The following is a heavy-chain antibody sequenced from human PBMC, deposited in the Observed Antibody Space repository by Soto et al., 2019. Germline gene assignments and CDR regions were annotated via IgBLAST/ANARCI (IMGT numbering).Heavy chain of an antibody. CDR1: GYTFTDYA. V-gene: IGHV1-3*04. D-gene: IGHD2-21*01. Sequence: GASVQVSCKASGYTFTDYAMHWVRQAPGQRLEWMGWINTGNGNTKFSLKFQGRVTITRDTSATTAYMELTSLRSEDTAVYYCAKGSRMWTPDYWGQGALVTVSS. CDR3: AKGSRMWTPDY. J-gene: IGHJ4*02. CDR2: INTGNGNT.